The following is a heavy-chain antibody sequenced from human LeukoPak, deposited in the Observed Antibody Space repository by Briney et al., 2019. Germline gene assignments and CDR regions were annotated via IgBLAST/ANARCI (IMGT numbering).Heavy chain of an antibody. D-gene: IGHD4-17*01. V-gene: IGHV3-15*01. J-gene: IGHJ4*02. Sequence: PGGSLRLSCAASGFTVSSYYMSWVRQAPGKGLEWVGRIKRIIDGGTTDYAAPVKGRFTVSRDDSINTLYLQMSSLKTEDTAVCYCAAQGGSGDLRYWGQGTLVTVSS. CDR1: GFTVSSYY. CDR3: AAQGGSGDLRY. CDR2: IKRIIDGGTT.